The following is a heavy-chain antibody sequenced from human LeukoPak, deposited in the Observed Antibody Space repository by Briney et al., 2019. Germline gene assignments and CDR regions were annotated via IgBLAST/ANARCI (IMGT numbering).Heavy chain of an antibody. J-gene: IGHJ4*02. CDR3: VRDPRDGYGHFDY. V-gene: IGHV3-66*01. CDR1: GFTFSGNH. CDR2: IYIEGCT. D-gene: IGHD5-24*01. Sequence: GGSLRLSCVVSGFTFSGNHISWVRQAPGKGPEWVSVIYIEGCTYYADSVKGRFTISRDNSKNTVYLQMNSLKPEDTAVYYCVRDPRDGYGHFDYWGQGTLVTVSS.